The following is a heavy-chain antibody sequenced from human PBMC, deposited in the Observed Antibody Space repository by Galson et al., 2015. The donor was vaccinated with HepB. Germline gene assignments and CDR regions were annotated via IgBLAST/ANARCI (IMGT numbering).Heavy chain of an antibody. CDR3: ARDPPLGTPFDY. Sequence: SLRLSCAASGFNFNNYNMNWVRQAPGKGLEWVSSISGTSSYIYYADSVKGRFTISRDNAKNSLYLQMNSLRAEDTAVYYCARDPPLGTPFDYWGQGTLVTVSS. CDR1: GFNFNNYN. CDR2: ISGTSSYI. D-gene: IGHD7-27*01. J-gene: IGHJ4*02. V-gene: IGHV3-21*01.